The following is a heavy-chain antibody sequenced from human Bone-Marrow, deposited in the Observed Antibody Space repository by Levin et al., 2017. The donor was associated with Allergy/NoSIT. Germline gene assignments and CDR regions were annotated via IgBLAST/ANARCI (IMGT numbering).Heavy chain of an antibody. J-gene: IGHJ5*02. CDR2: IQSNGKT. V-gene: IGHV3-74*01. CDR3: ARDRFYSDSGSNFSWFDP. Sequence: ETLSLTCAASGFTFSTYWMHWVRQAPGKGLVWVSRIQSNGKTNYADSVKGRFTISRDNAKNTLYLQLNSLTVEDTAVYYCARDRFYSDSGSNFSWFDPWGQGTLVTVAS. D-gene: IGHD3-10*01. CDR1: GFTFSTYW.